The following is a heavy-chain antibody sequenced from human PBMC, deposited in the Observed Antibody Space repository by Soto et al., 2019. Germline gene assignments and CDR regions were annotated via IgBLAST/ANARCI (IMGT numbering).Heavy chain of an antibody. CDR3: AKDKGPYSSFAGRYGMDV. D-gene: IGHD6-6*01. J-gene: IGHJ6*02. CDR2: ISYDGSNK. CDR1: GFTFSSYG. V-gene: IGHV3-30*18. Sequence: QVQLVESGGGVVQPGRSLRLSCAASGFTFSSYGMHWVRQAPGKGLEWVAVISYDGSNKYYADSVKGRFTISRDNSKNTLYLQMNSLRAEDTAVYYCAKDKGPYSSFAGRYGMDVWGQGTTVTVSS.